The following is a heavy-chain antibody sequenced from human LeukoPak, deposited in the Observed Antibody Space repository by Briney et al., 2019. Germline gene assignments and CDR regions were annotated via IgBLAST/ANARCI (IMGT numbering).Heavy chain of an antibody. CDR1: GGSISSGDYS. J-gene: IGHJ6*02. CDR2: IYYSGST. CDR3: ARVSRGSNYYYYGMDV. V-gene: IGHV4-30-4*02. Sequence: PSETLSLTCTVSGGSISSGDYSWSWIRQPPGKGLEWIGYIYYSGSTYYNPSLKSRVTISVDTSKNQFSLKLSSVTAADTAVYYCARVSRGSNYYYYGMDVWGQGTTVTVSS. D-gene: IGHD1-26*01.